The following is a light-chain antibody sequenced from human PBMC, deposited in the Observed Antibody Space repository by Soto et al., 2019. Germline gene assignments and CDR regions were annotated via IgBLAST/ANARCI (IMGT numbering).Light chain of an antibody. V-gene: IGKV1-9*01. CDR2: AAS. J-gene: IGKJ1*01. CDR3: QQLHIYPRT. Sequence: DIRLTQSPSFLSGSVGDRVTITCRASQDINSYLAWYQQKPGKAPKLLIYAASTLVSADPSRYSGGGSGTEFTLTISSLQPEDVATYYCQQLHIYPRTFGQATKVEF. CDR1: QDINSY.